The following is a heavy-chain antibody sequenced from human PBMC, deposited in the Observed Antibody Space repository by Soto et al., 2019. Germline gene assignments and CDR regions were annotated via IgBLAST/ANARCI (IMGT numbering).Heavy chain of an antibody. Sequence: EVQLLESGGGLVQPGGSLRLSCSASGFIFSNYAMSWVRQAPGKGLEWVSSTSGRGGGTHYADSVKGRFTISRDNSKNTLHLQMNRLRAEDTAVSYCAKGSHYDILTAYHAFDFWGQGTLVTVSS. CDR3: AKGSHYDILTAYHAFDF. CDR1: GFIFSNYA. J-gene: IGHJ4*02. D-gene: IGHD3-9*01. V-gene: IGHV3-23*01. CDR2: TSGRGGGT.